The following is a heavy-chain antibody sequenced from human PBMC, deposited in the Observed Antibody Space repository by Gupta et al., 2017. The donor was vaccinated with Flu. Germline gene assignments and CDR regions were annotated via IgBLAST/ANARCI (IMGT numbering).Heavy chain of an antibody. J-gene: IGHJ4*02. CDR2: INSNSNYI. Sequence: EVQLVESGGGLVKPGGSLRLCCAASGFTFSSYSMSWVRQAPGKGLEWVSSINSNSNYIYYADSMKGRFTVSRDNAENSLYLQMNSLRAEDTAVYYCARERYSGHYFDYWGQGILVTVSS. V-gene: IGHV3-21*01. CDR1: GFTFSSYS. CDR3: ARERYSGHYFDY. D-gene: IGHD5-12*01.